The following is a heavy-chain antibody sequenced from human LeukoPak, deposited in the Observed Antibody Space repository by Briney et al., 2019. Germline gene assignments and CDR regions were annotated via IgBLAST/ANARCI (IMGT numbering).Heavy chain of an antibody. CDR2: ISWNSGSI. V-gene: IGHV3-9*01. CDR1: GFAFDDYA. Sequence: PGGSLRLSCAASGFAFDDYAMHWVREAPGKGLEWVSGISWNSGSIGYADSVKGRFTISRDNAKNSLYLQMNSLRAEDTALYYCAKVITMTDLGDDDAFDIWGQGTMVTVSS. CDR3: AKVITMTDLGDDDAFDI. J-gene: IGHJ3*02. D-gene: IGHD3-22*01.